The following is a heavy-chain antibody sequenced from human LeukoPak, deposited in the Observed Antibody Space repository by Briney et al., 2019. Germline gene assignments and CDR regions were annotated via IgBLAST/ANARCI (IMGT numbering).Heavy chain of an antibody. V-gene: IGHV4-38-2*02. CDR3: ARIAYPGGLIDY. J-gene: IGHJ4*02. Sequence: SETLSLTCTVSGYSISSGYYWGWIRQPPGKGLEWIGSIYHSGSTNYNPSLKSRVTISVDTSKNQFSLKLSSVTAADTAVYYCARIAYPGGLIDYWGQGTLVTVSS. CDR1: GYSISSGYY. CDR2: IYHSGST. D-gene: IGHD2-15*01.